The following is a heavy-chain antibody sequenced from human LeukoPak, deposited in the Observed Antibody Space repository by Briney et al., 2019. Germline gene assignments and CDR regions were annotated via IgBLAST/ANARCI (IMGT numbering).Heavy chain of an antibody. Sequence: SETLSLTCTVSGYSISSGYFWGWIRQPPGKGLEWIGYIYYSGSTNYNPSLKSRVTISVDTSKNQFSLKLSSVTAADTAVYYCARGLAPGWGYYHYCMDVWGKGTTVTISS. CDR1: GYSISSGYF. D-gene: IGHD6-19*01. CDR2: IYYSGST. V-gene: IGHV4-61*01. CDR3: ARGLAPGWGYYHYCMDV. J-gene: IGHJ6*03.